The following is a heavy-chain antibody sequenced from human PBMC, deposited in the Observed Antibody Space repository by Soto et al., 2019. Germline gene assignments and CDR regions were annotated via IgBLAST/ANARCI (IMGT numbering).Heavy chain of an antibody. D-gene: IGHD3-22*01. J-gene: IGHJ1*01. V-gene: IGHV3-23*01. CDR3: AKADNSGYYQPPDDN. Sequence: GGALRVSGAASGFTFSSDAMSWVRQAPGKGREWVSAISGSGGSTYYADSVKGPFTISQDKSNNTLYLQMNNLRAEDTAVYYCAKADNSGYYQPPDDNWGEGTPATVS. CDR2: ISGSGGST. CDR1: GFTFSSDA.